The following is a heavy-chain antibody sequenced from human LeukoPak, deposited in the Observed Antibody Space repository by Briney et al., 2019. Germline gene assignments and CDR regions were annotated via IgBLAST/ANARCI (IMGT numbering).Heavy chain of an antibody. CDR3: AKGHQLLYAFDI. J-gene: IGHJ3*02. Sequence: PGRSLRLSCVASGFTLSSYGMHWVRQAPGKGLEWVAITSYDGSNKDYADSVKGRFTISRDNSKNMLYLQMNSLRAEDTAVYYCAKGHQLLYAFDIWGQGTMVTVSS. CDR1: GFTLSSYG. CDR2: TSYDGSNK. V-gene: IGHV3-30*18. D-gene: IGHD2-2*01.